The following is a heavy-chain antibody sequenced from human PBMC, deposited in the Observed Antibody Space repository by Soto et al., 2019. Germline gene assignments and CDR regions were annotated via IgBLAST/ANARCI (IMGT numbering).Heavy chain of an antibody. Sequence: QLQLQESGPGLVKPSETLSLTCTVSGGSISSTSYYWGWIRQPPGKGLEWIGSIYYSGSTYCNPSLKSRVTISVDTSKNQCSLKLSSVTAADTAVYYCARQSAYDSPASGCDPWGQGTLVTVSS. CDR2: IYYSGST. CDR3: ARQSAYDSPASGCDP. CDR1: GGSISSTSYY. V-gene: IGHV4-39*01. J-gene: IGHJ5*02. D-gene: IGHD3-22*01.